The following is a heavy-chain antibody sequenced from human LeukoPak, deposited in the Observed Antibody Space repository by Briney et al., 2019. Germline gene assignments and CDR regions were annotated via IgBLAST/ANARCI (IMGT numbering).Heavy chain of an antibody. CDR1: GYTFTSYG. CDR2: ISAYNGNT. Sequence: ASVKVSCKASGYTFTSYGISWVRQAPGQGLEWMGWISAYNGNTNYAQKFQGRVTMTRDTSISTAYMELSRLRSDDTAVYYCARRGYNSSSDFDYWGQGTLVTVSS. D-gene: IGHD6-13*01. CDR3: ARRGYNSSSDFDY. V-gene: IGHV1-18*01. J-gene: IGHJ4*02.